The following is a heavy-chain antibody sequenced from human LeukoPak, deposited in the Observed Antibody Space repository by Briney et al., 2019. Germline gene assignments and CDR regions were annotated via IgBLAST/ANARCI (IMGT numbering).Heavy chain of an antibody. CDR2: ISYDGSNK. Sequence: PGRSLRLSCAASRFTFKNYIMHWVRQAPGKWLEWVAVISYDGSNKYYVDSVKGRFTISRDNSKNRLYLQMNSLKVEDTAVYFCASLVGGASPSTPIGDYWGQGTLVTVSS. CDR1: RFTFKNYI. CDR3: ASLVGGASPSTPIGDY. D-gene: IGHD1-26*01. V-gene: IGHV3-30*04. J-gene: IGHJ4*02.